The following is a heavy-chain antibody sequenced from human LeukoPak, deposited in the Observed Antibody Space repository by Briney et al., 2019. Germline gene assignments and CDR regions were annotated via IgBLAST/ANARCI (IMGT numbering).Heavy chain of an antibody. J-gene: IGHJ4*02. CDR3: AKDEEYYGSGSYY. Sequence: GGSLRLSCAASGFAFSSYGMHWVRQAPGKGLEWVAVISYDGSNKYYADSVKGRFTISRDNSKNTLYLQMNSLRAEDTAVYYCAKDEEYYGSGSYYWGQGTLVTVSS. CDR2: ISYDGSNK. V-gene: IGHV3-30*18. CDR1: GFAFSSYG. D-gene: IGHD3-10*01.